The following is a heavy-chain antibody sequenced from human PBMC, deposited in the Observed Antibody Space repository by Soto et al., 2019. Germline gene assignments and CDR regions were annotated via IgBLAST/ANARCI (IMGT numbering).Heavy chain of an antibody. CDR2: IKSETDGGTT. J-gene: IGHJ4*02. V-gene: IGHV3-15*01. CDR3: TTEDDIWGNHSYRWAY. Sequence: GGSLRLSCAASGFPFNNAWMSWVRQAPGGGLEWVARIKSETDGGTTDYAAPVEGRFTISRDDSSNTLDLQMNSLKTEDTAVYYCTTEDDIWGNHSYRWAYWGKGALVTVAS. CDR1: GFPFNNAW. D-gene: IGHD3-16*02.